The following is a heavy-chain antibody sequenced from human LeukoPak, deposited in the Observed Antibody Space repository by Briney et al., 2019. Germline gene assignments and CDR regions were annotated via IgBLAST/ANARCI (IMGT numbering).Heavy chain of an antibody. J-gene: IGHJ4*02. CDR2: ISGSGSSI. CDR3: ARDRYSSSWYDFKDHNPSFDY. V-gene: IGHV3-48*04. CDR1: GFTFNTYS. D-gene: IGHD6-13*01. Sequence: GGSLRLSCAASGFTFNTYSMNWVRQAPGKGPEWISYISGSGSSIYYADSVKGRFTISRDNAKNSLYLQMNSLRAEDTAVYYCARDRYSSSWYDFKDHNPSFDYWGQGTLVTVSS.